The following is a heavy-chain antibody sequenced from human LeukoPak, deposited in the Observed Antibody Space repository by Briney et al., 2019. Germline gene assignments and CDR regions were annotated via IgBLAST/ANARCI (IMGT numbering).Heavy chain of an antibody. CDR2: ISGSGRSGT. CDR1: GFTLSSYS. CDR3: AKAPGGGNWN. D-gene: IGHD4-23*01. Sequence: GGSLRLSCAASGFTLSSYSMNWVRQAPGKGLEWVSVISGSGRSGTNYADSVKGRFTISRDNSKNTLYLQMNSLRVEDTAIYYCAKAPGGGNWNWGQGTLVTVSS. J-gene: IGHJ4*02. V-gene: IGHV3-23*01.